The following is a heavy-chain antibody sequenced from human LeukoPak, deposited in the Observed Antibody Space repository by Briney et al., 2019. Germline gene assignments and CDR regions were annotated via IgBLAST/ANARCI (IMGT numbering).Heavy chain of an antibody. D-gene: IGHD7-27*01. V-gene: IGHV4-59*01. CDR2: VFYTGSS. CDR1: GGSISSYY. Sequence: SETLSLTCTVSGGSISSYYWSWIRQPPGKGLEWIGHVFYTGSSNYNPSLKSRVTISLDRSNNHFSLRLTSVSAADTAVYYCASNTNWDDAFDIWGQGTMVTVSS. CDR3: ASNTNWDDAFDI. J-gene: IGHJ3*02.